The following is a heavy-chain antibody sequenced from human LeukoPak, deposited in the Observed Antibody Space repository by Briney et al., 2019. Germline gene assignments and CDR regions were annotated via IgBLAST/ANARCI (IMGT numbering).Heavy chain of an antibody. CDR2: ICIYNGDRT. D-gene: IGHD3-10*01. J-gene: IGHJ2*01. Sequence: GGSLRLSCAPSGFAFSRYAMHWVRQAPGEGLEYISAICIYNGDRTWSADSVKGRFTISINNSKNTVYLQMGDLRAEDTAGYDCARDAWGSGSYYDVWVRGTLVTVSS. V-gene: IGHV3-64*02. CDR3: ARDAWGSGSYYDV. CDR1: GFAFSRYA.